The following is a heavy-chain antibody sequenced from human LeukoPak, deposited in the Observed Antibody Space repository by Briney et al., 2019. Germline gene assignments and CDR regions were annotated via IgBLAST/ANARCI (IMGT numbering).Heavy chain of an antibody. D-gene: IGHD6-19*01. CDR2: IYSGNNT. Sequence: PGGSLRLSCAASGFTVSSNYMSWVRQAPGKGLEWVSIIYSGNNTNYADSVKGRFTISRDNSKNTLYLQMNSLRAEDTAVYYCARGPSTGQWLVLYDYWGQGTLVTVSS. CDR3: ARGPSTGQWLVLYDY. V-gene: IGHV3-53*01. CDR1: GFTVSSNY. J-gene: IGHJ4*02.